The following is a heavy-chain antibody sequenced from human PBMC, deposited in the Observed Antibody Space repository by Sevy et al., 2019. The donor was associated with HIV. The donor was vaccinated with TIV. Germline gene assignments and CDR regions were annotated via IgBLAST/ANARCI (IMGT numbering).Heavy chain of an antibody. CDR1: GFTFSDYY. J-gene: IGHJ6*02. Sequence: GGSLRLSCVASGFTFSDYYMSWIRQAPGKGLEWVSYISSSGSTIYYADSVKGRFTISRDNAKNSLYLQMNSLRAEDTAVYYCARAGYYYGSGSYQEYYGMDVWGQGTTVTVSS. V-gene: IGHV3-11*01. CDR3: ARAGYYYGSGSYQEYYGMDV. CDR2: ISSSGSTI. D-gene: IGHD3-10*01.